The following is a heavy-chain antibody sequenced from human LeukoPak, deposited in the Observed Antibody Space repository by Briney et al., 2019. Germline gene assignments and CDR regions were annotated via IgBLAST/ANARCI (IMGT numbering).Heavy chain of an antibody. CDR3: ARGGAFYWNPRY. Sequence: GGXLRLSCVASGFTFSDYYMSWVRQAPGKGLEWVSLLYTDDTTIYSDSVGGRCNISRDDSKNTIYLHMTTLRGEDTAVYYCARGGAFYWNPRYWGQGTLVTVSS. CDR1: GFTFSDYY. CDR2: LYTDDTT. V-gene: IGHV3-53*01. J-gene: IGHJ4*02. D-gene: IGHD1-1*01.